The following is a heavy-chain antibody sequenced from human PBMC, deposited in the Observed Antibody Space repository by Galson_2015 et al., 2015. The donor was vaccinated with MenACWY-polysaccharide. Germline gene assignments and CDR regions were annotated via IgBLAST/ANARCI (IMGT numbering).Heavy chain of an antibody. Sequence: SLRLSCAASGFNVGGLYMSWVRQAPGKRPEWVSIMYSGGFTEYEDSVKGRFTISRDISKNTVYLQMNSLKVEDTAVYYCARGAQRFFDYW. CDR1: GFNVGGLY. V-gene: IGHV3-53*01. CDR3: ARGAQRFFDY. CDR2: MYSGGFT. J-gene: IGHJ4*01.